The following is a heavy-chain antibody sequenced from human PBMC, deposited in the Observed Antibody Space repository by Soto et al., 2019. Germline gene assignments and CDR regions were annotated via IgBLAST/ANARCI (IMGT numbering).Heavy chain of an antibody. CDR3: ARSYYDFWSGHYYYYMDV. J-gene: IGHJ6*03. CDR2: IYYSGST. Sequence: SETLSLTCTVSGDSISSHYWTWIRQPPGKGLEWIGYIYYSGSTNYNPSLKSRVTISVDTSKNQFSLKLSSVTAADTAVYYCARSYYDFWSGHYYYYMDVWGKGTTVTVSS. CDR1: GDSISSHY. D-gene: IGHD3-3*01. V-gene: IGHV4-59*11.